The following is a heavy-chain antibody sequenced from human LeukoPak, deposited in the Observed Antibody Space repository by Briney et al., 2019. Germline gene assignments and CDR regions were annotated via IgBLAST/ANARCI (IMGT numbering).Heavy chain of an antibody. CDR1: GGSISIYY. V-gene: IGHV4-59*01. D-gene: IGHD3-10*01. J-gene: IGHJ1*01. Sequence: SETLSLTCTISGGSISIYYWSWIRQPPGKGLEWIGYIYNSGSTNYNPSLKSRVTISGDTSRNQFSLKLSSVTAADTAVYYCASLSMVRGVIIPEYFQHWGQGTLVTVSS. CDR3: ASLSMVRGVIIPEYFQH. CDR2: IYNSGST.